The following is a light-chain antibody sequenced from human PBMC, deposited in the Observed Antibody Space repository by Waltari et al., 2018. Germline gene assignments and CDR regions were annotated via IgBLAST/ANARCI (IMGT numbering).Light chain of an antibody. CDR1: QGLSVS. Sequence: DIQMTQSPSSLSASVGARVTITFRARQGLSVSLAWYQRKPGRAPKVRIYGASTVESGVPSRFRGSGSGEDYNHTINSQQPEDFATYCCQQYYSTPCTFGQGTKVEI. J-gene: IGKJ2*02. V-gene: IGKV1-NL1*01. CDR2: GAS. CDR3: QQYYSTPCT.